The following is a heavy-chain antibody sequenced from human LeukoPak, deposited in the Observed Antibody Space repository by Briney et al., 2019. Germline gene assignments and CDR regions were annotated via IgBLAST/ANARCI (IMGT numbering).Heavy chain of an antibody. D-gene: IGHD5-18*01. J-gene: IGHJ4*02. CDR3: ARDLYSDVDTAMVGY. CDR1: GFTFSSYG. Sequence: PGGSLRPSCAASGFTFSSYGMHWVRQAPGKGLEWVAVIWYDGSNKYYADSVKGRFTISRDNSKNTLYLQMNSLRAEDTAVYYCARDLYSDVDTAMVGYWGQGTLVTVSS. CDR2: IWYDGSNK. V-gene: IGHV3-33*01.